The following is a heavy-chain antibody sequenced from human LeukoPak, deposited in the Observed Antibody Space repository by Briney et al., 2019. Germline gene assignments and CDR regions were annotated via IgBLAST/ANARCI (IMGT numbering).Heavy chain of an antibody. V-gene: IGHV4-4*09. CDR3: ATLTTVVTAYYFDY. D-gene: IGHD4-23*01. CDR1: GGSISSYY. J-gene: IGHJ4*02. CDR2: IYHSGST. Sequence: SETLSLTCTVSGGSISSYYWSWIRHPPGKGLQWVGYIYHSGSTDYNPSLKSRVTISVDTSKSQFSLKLTSVTAADTAVYYCATLTTVVTAYYFDYWGQGTLVTVSS.